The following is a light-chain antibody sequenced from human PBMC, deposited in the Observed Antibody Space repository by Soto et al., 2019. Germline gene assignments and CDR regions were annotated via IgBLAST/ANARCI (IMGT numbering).Light chain of an antibody. J-gene: IGKJ4*01. CDR3: KQFNNYPLT. CDR1: QTISSW. Sequence: DIHMTQSPSTLSASVGDRVTITCRASQTISSWLAWYQQKPGKAPKLLIYDASSLESGVQSRFSGSGSGTDFTLTIRSLQPEDFATYYCKQFNNYPLTFGGGTKVDIK. CDR2: DAS. V-gene: IGKV1-5*01.